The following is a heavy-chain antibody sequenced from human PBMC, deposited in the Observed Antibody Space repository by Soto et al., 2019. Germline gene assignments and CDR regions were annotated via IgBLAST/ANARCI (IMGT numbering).Heavy chain of an antibody. J-gene: IGHJ5*02. CDR1: GGSVTSGSYY. CDR2: IYYTGNT. Sequence: PPETLSLTCSVSGGSVTSGSYYWSWIRQPPGKGLEWIGFIYYTGNTNYNPSLKRRVIMSIDTSMNQFSLILSSVTAADTALYYCAREVLYDCWRGPALGWRHTWGQGTLLTV. V-gene: IGHV4-61*01. CDR3: AREVLYDCWRGPALGWRHT. D-gene: IGHD3-3*01.